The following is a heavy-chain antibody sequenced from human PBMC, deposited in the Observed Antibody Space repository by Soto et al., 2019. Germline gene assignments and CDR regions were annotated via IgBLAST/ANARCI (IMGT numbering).Heavy chain of an antibody. V-gene: IGHV6-1*01. Sequence: SQTLSLTCAISGDSVSSNNAAWTWIRQSPSRGLEWLGRTYYRSKWYNDYAVSVKSRITVNPDTSKNQFSLQLNSVTPEDTAVYYCARDWCSGGNCYYFDYWGPGILVTVPQ. CDR1: GDSVSSNNAA. D-gene: IGHD2-15*01. CDR2: TYYRSKWYN. CDR3: ARDWCSGGNCYYFDY. J-gene: IGHJ4*02.